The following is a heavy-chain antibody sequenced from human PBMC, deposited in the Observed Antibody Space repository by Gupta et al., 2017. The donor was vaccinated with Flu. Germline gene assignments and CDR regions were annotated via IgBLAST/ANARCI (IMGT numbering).Heavy chain of an antibody. D-gene: IGHD2-2*01. CDR2: IEKEGSHK. J-gene: IGHJ6*03. CDR3: AKDGPGNASCPYYCYYMDV. Sequence: QMQLVESGGGVVPFRTSRRLSCDASEFPFSSPGMRWARQAPGTGLEGVAHIEKEGSHKENADAGRGRFTTSRENSKITLSMEMDRLRVDETAVYYCAKDGPGNASCPYYCYYMDVWGKGTTVTVSS. CDR1: EFPFSSPG. V-gene: IGHV3-30*18.